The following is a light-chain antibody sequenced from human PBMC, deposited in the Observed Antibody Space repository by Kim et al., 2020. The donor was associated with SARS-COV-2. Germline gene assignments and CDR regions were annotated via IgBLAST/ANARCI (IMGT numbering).Light chain of an antibody. V-gene: IGKV6-21*01. CDR1: QSIGSS. J-gene: IGKJ2*01. CDR2: YAS. Sequence: SGTPKEKVTITCRASQSIGSSLHWYQQKPDQSPKLLIKYASQSFSGVPSRFSGSGSGKDFTLTISSLEAEDAATYYCHQSSGLPHTFGQGTKLEI. CDR3: HQSSGLPHT.